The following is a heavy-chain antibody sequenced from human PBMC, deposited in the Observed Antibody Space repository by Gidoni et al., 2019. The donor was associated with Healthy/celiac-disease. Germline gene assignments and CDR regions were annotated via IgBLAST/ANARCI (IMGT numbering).Heavy chain of an antibody. Sequence: EVQLVQSGAEVKKPGESLKISCKVSAYSFTSYWIGWVRQMPGKGLEWMGIIYPGDSDTRYSPSFQGQVTLSADKSISTAYLQWNSLKTSDTAMYYCASPSGQLLSHDGFDIWGQGTMVTVSS. V-gene: IGHV5-51*01. CDR1: AYSFTSYW. D-gene: IGHD2-2*01. CDR2: IYPGDSDT. J-gene: IGHJ3*02. CDR3: ASPSGQLLSHDGFDI.